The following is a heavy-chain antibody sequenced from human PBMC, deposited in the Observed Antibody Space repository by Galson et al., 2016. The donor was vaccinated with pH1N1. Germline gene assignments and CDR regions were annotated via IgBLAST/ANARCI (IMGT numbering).Heavy chain of an antibody. CDR2: INTNTGNP. CDR3: ARSYCSSTSCYGGSYYYYGMDV. D-gene: IGHD2-2*01. V-gene: IGHV7-4-1*04. CDR1: GYTFTSNA. Sequence: SCKASGYTFTSNAMNWVRQAPGQGLEWMGWINTNTGNPTYAQGFTGRFVFSLDTSVSMAYLQISSLKAEDTAVYYCARSYCSSTSCYGGSYYYYGMDVWGQGTTLTVSS. J-gene: IGHJ6*02.